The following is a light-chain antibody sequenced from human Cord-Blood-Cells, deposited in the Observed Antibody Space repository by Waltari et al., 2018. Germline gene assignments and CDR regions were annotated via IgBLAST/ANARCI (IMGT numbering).Light chain of an antibody. CDR3: CSYAGSSTWV. V-gene: IGLV2-23*01. CDR1: SSYVGSYNL. J-gene: IGLJ3*02. CDR2: EGR. Sequence: QSALTQPASVSGSPGQSITISCTGTSSYVGSYNLVSWYQQHPGKAPKLMIYEGRKRPSGVSNRFSGSKSVNTASLTISGLQAEDEADYYCCSYAGSSTWVFGGGTKLTVL.